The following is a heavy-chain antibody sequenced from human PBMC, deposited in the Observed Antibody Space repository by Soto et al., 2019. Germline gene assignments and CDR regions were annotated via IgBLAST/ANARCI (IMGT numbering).Heavy chain of an antibody. V-gene: IGHV4-34*01. J-gene: IGHJ6*03. CDR3: ARGSDHCSRTSCYEGYYYYMDV. CDR1: GGSFSGYS. Sequence: SETLSLTCAVYGGSFSGYSWSWIRQPPGKGLEWIGEINHIGSTNYNPSLKSRVTISVDTSKNQFSLKVSSVTAADTAVYYCARGSDHCSRTSCYEGYYYYMDVWGKGTTVTVSS. D-gene: IGHD2-2*01. CDR2: INHIGST.